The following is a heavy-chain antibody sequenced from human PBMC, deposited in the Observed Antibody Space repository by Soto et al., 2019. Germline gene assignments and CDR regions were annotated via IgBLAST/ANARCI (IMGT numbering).Heavy chain of an antibody. CDR1: GFIFSNTW. Sequence: EEQLVESGGGLVEPGGSLRLSCAASGFIFSNTWINWVRQAPGKGLEWVGRIKTKIEGGTTNYAAPVKARFTVAGDDSKNTVYLHMNSLRTEDTAVYYCTADIQNISANYGMDVWGQGTTVTVSS. J-gene: IGHJ6*02. CDR2: IKTKIEGGTT. V-gene: IGHV3-15*07. CDR3: TADIQNISANYGMDV. D-gene: IGHD6-25*01.